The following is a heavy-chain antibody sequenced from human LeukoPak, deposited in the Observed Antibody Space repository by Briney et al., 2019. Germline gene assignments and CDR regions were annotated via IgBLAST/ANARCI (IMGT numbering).Heavy chain of an antibody. CDR3: ARGRAAGFDY. CDR2: IRYDGSNK. Sequence: GGSLRLSCAASGFTFSSYGMHWVRQAPGKGLEWVAFIRYDGSNKYYADSVKGRFTISRDNSKNTLYLQMNSLRVEDTAVYYCARGRAAGFDYWGQGTLVTVSS. D-gene: IGHD6-25*01. J-gene: IGHJ4*02. CDR1: GFTFSSYG. V-gene: IGHV3-30*02.